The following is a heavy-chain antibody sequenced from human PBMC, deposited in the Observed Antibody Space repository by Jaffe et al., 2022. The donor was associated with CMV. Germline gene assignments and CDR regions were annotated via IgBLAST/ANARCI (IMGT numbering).Heavy chain of an antibody. CDR1: GFTFRNYG. Sequence: QVPLVESGGGVVQPGRSLRLSCAVSGFTFRNYGMHWVRQAPGKGLEWVAVISYDGNNQYYADSVKGRFTISRDNPKNTLYLQMNSLRREDTAVYFCAKDLYFYPNSGGGYLGRNVPVYYQYAMDVWGQGTTVTVSS. J-gene: IGHJ6*02. CDR3: AKDLYFYPNSGGGYLGRNVPVYYQYAMDV. CDR2: ISYDGNNQ. D-gene: IGHD2-15*01. V-gene: IGHV3-30*18.